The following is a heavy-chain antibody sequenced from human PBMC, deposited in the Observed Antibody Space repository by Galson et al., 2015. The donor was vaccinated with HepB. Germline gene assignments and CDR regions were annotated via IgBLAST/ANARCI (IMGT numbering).Heavy chain of an antibody. V-gene: IGHV4-59*01. Sequence: LSLTCTVSGGSISSYYWSWIRQPPGKGLEWIGYIYYSGSTNYNPSLKSRVTISVDTSKNQFSLKLSSVTAADTAVYYCARDLMVEYRSGDAFDIWGQGTMVTVSS. J-gene: IGHJ3*02. CDR3: ARDLMVEYRSGDAFDI. D-gene: IGHD2/OR15-2a*01. CDR2: IYYSGST. CDR1: GGSISSYY.